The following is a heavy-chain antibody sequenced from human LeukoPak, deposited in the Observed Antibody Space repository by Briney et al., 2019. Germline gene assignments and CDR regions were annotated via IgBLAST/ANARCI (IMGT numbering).Heavy chain of an antibody. V-gene: IGHV1-18*01. D-gene: IGHD6-19*01. CDR2: TSAYNGNT. CDR1: GYTFTNFG. Sequence: ASVKVSCKASGYTFTNFGISWVRQAPGQGLEWMGWTSAYNGNTNYAQKLQGRVTMTTDTSTSTAYMELRSLRSDDTAVYYCARSGRSSGPTDFDYWGQGTLVTVSS. J-gene: IGHJ4*02. CDR3: ARSGRSSGPTDFDY.